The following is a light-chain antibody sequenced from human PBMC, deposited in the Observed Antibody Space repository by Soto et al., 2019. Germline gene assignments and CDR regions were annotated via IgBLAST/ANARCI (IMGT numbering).Light chain of an antibody. J-gene: IGLJ3*02. Sequence: ALTQPASVSGSPGQSITISCTGTSSDVGGYNYVSWYQQHPGKAPKLMISEVSNRPSGVSNRFSGSKSGNTASLTISGLQAVDEADYYCSSFTSSSSWVFGGGTKVTVL. CDR3: SSFTSSSSWV. CDR2: EVS. V-gene: IGLV2-14*01. CDR1: SSDVGGYNY.